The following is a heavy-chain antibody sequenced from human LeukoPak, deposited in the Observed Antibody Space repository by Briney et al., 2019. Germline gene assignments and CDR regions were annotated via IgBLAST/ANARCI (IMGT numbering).Heavy chain of an antibody. Sequence: ASVKVSCKVSGYTLTELSMHWVRQAPGKGLEWMGGFDPEDGETIYAQKFQGRVTMTEDTSTDTAYMELSSLRSGDTAVYYCARGHNVVPAALCDIWGQGTMVTVSS. V-gene: IGHV1-24*01. CDR1: GYTLTELS. J-gene: IGHJ3*02. D-gene: IGHD2-2*01. CDR2: FDPEDGET. CDR3: ARGHNVVPAALCDI.